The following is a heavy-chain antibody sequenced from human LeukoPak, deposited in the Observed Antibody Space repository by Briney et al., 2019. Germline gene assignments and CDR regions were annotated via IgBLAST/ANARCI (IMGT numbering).Heavy chain of an antibody. CDR2: ISPSGGST. D-gene: IGHD3-22*01. Sequence: ASVKVSCKASGYTFTSYYMHWVRQAPGQGLEWMGVISPSGGSTTYAQKFQGRVTLTRDMSTSTDYLELSSLRSEDTAVYYCARDNHRLVYYDKDVDAFDIWGQGTMVTVSS. CDR3: ARDNHRLVYYDKDVDAFDI. J-gene: IGHJ3*02. V-gene: IGHV1-46*01. CDR1: GYTFTSYY.